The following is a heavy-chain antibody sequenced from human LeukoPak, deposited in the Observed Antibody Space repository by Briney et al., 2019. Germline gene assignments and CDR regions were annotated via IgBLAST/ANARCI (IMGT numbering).Heavy chain of an antibody. D-gene: IGHD1-7*01. Sequence: ASVKVSCKASGYTFGSYDINWVRQATGQGLEWMGGIVPIFGTANYAQKFQGRVTITTDESTSTAYMELSSLRSEDTAVYYCARDDHTGTGTTGDYWGQGTLVTVSS. CDR3: ARDDHTGTGTTGDY. CDR2: IVPIFGTA. V-gene: IGHV1-69*05. J-gene: IGHJ4*02. CDR1: GYTFGSYD.